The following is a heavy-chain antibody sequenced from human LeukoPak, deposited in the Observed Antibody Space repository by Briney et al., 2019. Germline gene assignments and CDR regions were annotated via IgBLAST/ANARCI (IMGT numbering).Heavy chain of an antibody. V-gene: IGHV1-18*01. CDR2: ISAYNGNT. J-gene: IGHJ5*02. CDR1: GYTFTSYG. CDR3: ARDIYCSSTSCYTGWFDP. D-gene: IGHD2-2*02. Sequence: ASVKVSCKASGYTFTSYGISWVRQAPGQGLEWMGWISAYNGNTNYAQKLQGRVTMTTDTSTSTAYMELRSLRSDDTAVYYCARDIYCSSTSCYTGWFDPWGQGTLVTVSS.